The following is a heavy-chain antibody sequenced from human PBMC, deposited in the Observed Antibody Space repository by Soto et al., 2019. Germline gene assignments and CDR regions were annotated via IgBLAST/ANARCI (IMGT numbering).Heavy chain of an antibody. Sequence: EVQLVESGGGLVQPGGSLRLSCAASGFIFNSYWMQWVSQAPEKGLVWVSRINTDESSRSYADSVKGRFTISRDNAKNTLYLQMNSLRAEDTAVYFCARDRVPQLGYYGMVVWGQGTTVTVSS. CDR1: GFIFNSYW. CDR3: ARDRVPQLGYYGMVV. J-gene: IGHJ6*02. D-gene: IGHD2-2*01. V-gene: IGHV3-74*01. CDR2: INTDESSR.